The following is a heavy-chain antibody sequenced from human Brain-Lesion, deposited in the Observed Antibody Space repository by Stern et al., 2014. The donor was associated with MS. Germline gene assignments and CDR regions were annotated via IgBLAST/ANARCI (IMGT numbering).Heavy chain of an antibody. D-gene: IGHD6-19*01. J-gene: IGHJ4*02. V-gene: IGHV4-39*02. CDR3: ARGAGVFDS. CDR1: GGSIGRSSYY. Sequence: VQLLESGPGLVKPSETLSLTCTVSGGSIGRSSYYWGWIRQPPGKGLEWIGNIFYTGSTFYDPSLKSRVTISVDTSNNHFSLSLTSVTAADTAVYYCARGAGVFDSWGQGTLVTVSP. CDR2: IFYTGST.